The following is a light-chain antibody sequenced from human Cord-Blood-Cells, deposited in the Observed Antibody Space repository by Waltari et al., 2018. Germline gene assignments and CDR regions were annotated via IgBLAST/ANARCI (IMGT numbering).Light chain of an antibody. CDR2: DVS. Sequence: QSALPQPAPVSGSPGQSITLPCPGTRRVLCGFNFVPWYQQHPGKAPKLMIYDVSNRPSGVSNRFSGSKSGNTASLTISGLQAEDEADYYCSSYTSSSTHVFGTGTKVTVL. J-gene: IGLJ1*01. CDR1: RRVLCGFNF. V-gene: IGLV2-14*01. CDR3: SSYTSSSTHV.